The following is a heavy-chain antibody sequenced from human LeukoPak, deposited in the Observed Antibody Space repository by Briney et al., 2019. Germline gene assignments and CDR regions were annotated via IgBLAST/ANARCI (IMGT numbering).Heavy chain of an antibody. CDR3: AREGWFGEPPSHWFDP. Sequence: SQTLSLTCAISGDSVSSKSATWNWIRQSPSRGLEWLGRTYYTSKWYNDYAISVKSRKTINPDTSKNQFSLQLNSVTPEDTAVYYCAREGWFGEPPSHWFDPWGQGTLVTVSS. J-gene: IGHJ5*02. CDR1: GDSVSSKSAT. V-gene: IGHV6-1*01. CDR2: TYYTSKWYN. D-gene: IGHD3-10*01.